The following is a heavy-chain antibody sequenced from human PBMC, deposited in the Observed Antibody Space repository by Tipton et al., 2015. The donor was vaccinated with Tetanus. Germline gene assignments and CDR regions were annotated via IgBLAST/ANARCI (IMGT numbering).Heavy chain of an antibody. D-gene: IGHD3-10*01. Sequence: SLRLSCAASGFTFSAYSLSWVRQTPGKGLEWVSAISGSSNFIYYADSMKGRFTISRDNARNSLFLEMKSLRVGDTAVYFCAKAKTWTNLWFGDHWGQGVLVIVSP. J-gene: IGHJ4*02. CDR2: ISGSSNFI. CDR3: AKAKTWTNLWFGDH. CDR1: GFTFSAYS. V-gene: IGHV3-21*01.